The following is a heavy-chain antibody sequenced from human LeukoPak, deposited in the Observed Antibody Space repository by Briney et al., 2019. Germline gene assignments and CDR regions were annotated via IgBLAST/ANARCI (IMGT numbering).Heavy chain of an antibody. V-gene: IGHV1-2*02. D-gene: IGHD1-26*01. J-gene: IGHJ4*02. CDR3: ARVLDSGSYHGDY. CDR2: INPNSGGT. CDR1: GYTFTGYY. Sequence: GASVKVSCKASGYTFTGYYMHWVRQAPGQGLEWMGWINPNSGGTNYAQKFQGRVTMTRDTSISAAYMELSRLRSDDTAVYYCARVLDSGSYHGDYWGQGTLVTVSS.